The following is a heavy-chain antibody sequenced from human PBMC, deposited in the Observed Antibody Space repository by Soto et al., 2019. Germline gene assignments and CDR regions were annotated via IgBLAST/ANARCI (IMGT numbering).Heavy chain of an antibody. V-gene: IGHV3-74*01. D-gene: IGHD2-15*01. CDR3: AREECSGGSCYDYYYYGMDV. CDR2: INSDGSST. J-gene: IGHJ6*02. CDR1: GFTFSSYW. Sequence: GGSLRLSCAASGFTFSSYWMHWVRQAPGKGLVWVSRINSDGSSTSYADSVKGRFTISRDNAKNTLYLQMNSLRAEDTAVYYCAREECSGGSCYDYYYYGMDVWGQGTTVTVSS.